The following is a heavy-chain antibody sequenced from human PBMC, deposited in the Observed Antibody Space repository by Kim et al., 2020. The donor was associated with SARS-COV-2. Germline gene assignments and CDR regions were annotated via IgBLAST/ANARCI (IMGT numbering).Heavy chain of an antibody. CDR1: GGSVSSGSYY. CDR3: ARDRWELPLGYYYYGMDV. V-gene: IGHV4-61*01. CDR2: IYYSGST. Sequence: SETLSLTCTVSGGSVSSGSYYWSWIRQPPGKGLEWIGYIYYSGSTNYNPSLKSRVTISVDTSKNQFSLKLSSVTAADTAVYYCARDRWELPLGYYYYGMDVWGQGTTVTVSS. J-gene: IGHJ6*02. D-gene: IGHD1-26*01.